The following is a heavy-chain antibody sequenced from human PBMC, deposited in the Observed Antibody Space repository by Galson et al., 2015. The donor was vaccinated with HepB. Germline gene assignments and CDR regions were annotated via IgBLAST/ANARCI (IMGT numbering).Heavy chain of an antibody. CDR1: GFTFSSYW. CDR2: IKQDGSEK. CDR3: ARVSGAAAGTGGGY. D-gene: IGHD6-13*01. V-gene: IGHV3-7*03. J-gene: IGHJ4*02. Sequence: SLRLSCAASGFTFSSYWMSWVRQAPGKGLEWVANIKQDGSEKYYVDSVKGRFTISRDNAKNSLYLQMNSLRAEDTAVYYCARVSGAAAGTGGGYWCQGTLVTVSS.